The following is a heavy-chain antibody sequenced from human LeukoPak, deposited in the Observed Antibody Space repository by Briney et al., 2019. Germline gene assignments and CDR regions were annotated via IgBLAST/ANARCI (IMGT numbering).Heavy chain of an antibody. Sequence: PGGSLRLSCAASGFTFSSYAMSWVRQAPGKGLEWVSAISGSGDSTYYADSVKGRFTISRDNSEKTLYLQLNSLRAEDTAVYYCAELGITMIGGVWGKGTTVTISS. CDR1: GFTFSSYA. CDR2: ISGSGDST. J-gene: IGHJ6*04. CDR3: AELGITMIGGV. D-gene: IGHD3-10*02. V-gene: IGHV3-23*01.